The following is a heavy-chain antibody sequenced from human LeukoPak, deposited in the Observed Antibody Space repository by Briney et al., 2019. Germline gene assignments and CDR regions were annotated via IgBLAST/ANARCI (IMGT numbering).Heavy chain of an antibody. CDR1: GYTFTSYG. CDR3: AKDVEHGGYYWGGPDY. CDR2: ISAYNGNT. J-gene: IGHJ4*02. V-gene: IGHV1-18*01. Sequence: ASVKVSCKASGYTFTSYGISWVRQAPGQGLEWMGWISAYNGNTNYAQKLQGRVTMTTDTSTSTAYMELRSLRSDDTALYYCAKDVEHGGYYWGGPDYWGQGTLVTVSS. D-gene: IGHD3-22*01.